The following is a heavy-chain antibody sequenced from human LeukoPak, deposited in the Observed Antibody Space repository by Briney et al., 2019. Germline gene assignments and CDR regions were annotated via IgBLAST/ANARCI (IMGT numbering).Heavy chain of an antibody. J-gene: IGHJ4*02. Sequence: GGSLRLSCAASGFTFSSYAMSWVRQAPGKGLEWVSAISGSGGSTYYADSVKGRFTISRDNSKNTLYLQMNSLRAKDTAVYYCANQDQPSSYGDSRFDYWGQGTLVTVSS. V-gene: IGHV3-23*01. CDR2: ISGSGGST. D-gene: IGHD4-17*01. CDR1: GFTFSSYA. CDR3: ANQDQPSSYGDSRFDY.